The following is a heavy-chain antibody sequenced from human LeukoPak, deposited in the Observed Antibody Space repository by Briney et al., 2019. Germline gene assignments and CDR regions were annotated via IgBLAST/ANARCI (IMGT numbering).Heavy chain of an antibody. D-gene: IGHD6-19*01. CDR3: ARVPDSSGWTAVFDY. CDR1: GYTFTSYG. Sequence: ASVKVSCKASGYTFTSYGISWVRQAPGQGLEWMGWISAYNGITNYAQKLQGRVTMTTDASTRTAYMELRSLRSDDTAVYYCARVPDSSGWTAVFDYWGQGTLVTVSS. V-gene: IGHV1-18*01. CDR2: ISAYNGIT. J-gene: IGHJ4*02.